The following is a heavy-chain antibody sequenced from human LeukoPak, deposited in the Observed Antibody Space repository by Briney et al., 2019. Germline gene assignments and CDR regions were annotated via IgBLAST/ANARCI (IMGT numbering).Heavy chain of an antibody. D-gene: IGHD6-6*01. CDR1: GDSISSRSYY. J-gene: IGHJ3*02. Sequence: SETLSLTCTVSGDSISSRSYYWGWIRQPPGKGLEWIGSIYYSGSTYYNPSLKSRVTTSVDTSKNQFSLKLSSVTAADTAVYYCARESKLTDAFDIWGQGTMVTVSS. CDR2: IYYSGST. V-gene: IGHV4-39*07. CDR3: ARESKLTDAFDI.